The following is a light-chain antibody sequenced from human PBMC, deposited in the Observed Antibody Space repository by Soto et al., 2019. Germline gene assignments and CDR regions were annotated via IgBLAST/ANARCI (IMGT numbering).Light chain of an antibody. CDR2: GAS. CDR1: HDIGKS. CDR3: QNYNSAPFI. J-gene: IGKJ4*01. V-gene: IGKV1-27*01. Sequence: DIQMTKSPSSLSASIGDRVTVTCRASHDIGKSLAWYQQRPGKSPTPLIYGASTLQSGVPPRFSGSGSGTDFTLAISTLRPEDIATYYCQNYNSAPFIFGGGTKV.